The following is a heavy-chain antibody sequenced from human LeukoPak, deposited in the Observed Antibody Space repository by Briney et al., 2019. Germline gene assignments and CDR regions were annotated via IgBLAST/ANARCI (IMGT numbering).Heavy chain of an antibody. CDR1: GFTFRSYW. CDR3: ARGGTYYYHYFGY. J-gene: IGHJ4*02. Sequence: GGSLRLSCVASGFTFRSYWMNWVRQAQGNGLEWVANIKQDGSEKHYVDSVKGRFTISRDNAKSSLYLQMNSLRAEDTAVYYCARGGTYYYHYFGYWGQGTLVTVSS. D-gene: IGHD1-26*01. CDR2: IKQDGSEK. V-gene: IGHV3-7*03.